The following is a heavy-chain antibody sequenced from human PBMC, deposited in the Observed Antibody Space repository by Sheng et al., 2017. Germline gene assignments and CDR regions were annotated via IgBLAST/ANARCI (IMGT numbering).Heavy chain of an antibody. CDR3: ARGVRQGSGYLRPLDY. CDR2: INHSGST. V-gene: IGHV4-34*01. CDR1: GGSFSGYY. D-gene: IGHD3-3*01. Sequence: QVQLQQWGAGLLKPSETLSLTCAVYGGSFSGYYWSWIRQPPGKGLEWIGEINHSGSTNYNPSLKSRVTISVDTSKNQFSLKLSSVTAADTAVYYCARGVRQGSGYLRPLDYWGQGTLVTVSS. J-gene: IGHJ4*02.